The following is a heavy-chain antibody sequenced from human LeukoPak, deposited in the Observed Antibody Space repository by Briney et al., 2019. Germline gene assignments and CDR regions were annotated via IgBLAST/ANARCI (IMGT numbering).Heavy chain of an antibody. CDR3: ARQRGYSSSWTYYWYFDL. V-gene: IGHV4-39*01. CDR1: GGSISSSSYY. Sequence: PSETLSLTCTVSGGSISSSSYYWGWIRQPPGKGLEWIGSIYYSGSTNYNPSLKSRVTISVDTSKNQFSLKLSSVTAADTAVYYCARQRGYSSSWTYYWYFDLWGRGTLVTVSS. J-gene: IGHJ2*01. CDR2: IYYSGST. D-gene: IGHD6-13*01.